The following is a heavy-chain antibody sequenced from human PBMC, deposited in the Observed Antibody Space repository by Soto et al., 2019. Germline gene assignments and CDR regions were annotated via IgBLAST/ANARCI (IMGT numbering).Heavy chain of an antibody. CDR2: IYHSGST. J-gene: IGHJ5*01. Sequence: SETLSLTCTVSGASISSGDYYWSWIRQPPGEGLEWIGYIYHSGSTYYNPSLKSRAIISVDTSKNQFSLLLASVTAADTAAYYCARVSGTCTSCYWQGWFDSWGQGTLVTVSS. V-gene: IGHV4-30-4*01. CDR3: ARVSGTCTSCYWQGWFDS. CDR1: GASISSGDYY. D-gene: IGHD2-15*01.